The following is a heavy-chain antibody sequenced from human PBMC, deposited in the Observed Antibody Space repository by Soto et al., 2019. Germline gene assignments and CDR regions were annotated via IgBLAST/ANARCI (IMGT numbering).Heavy chain of an antibody. CDR1: GGSFSGYY. Sequence: SETLSLTCAVYGGSFSGYYWSWIRQPPGKGLEWIGEINHSGSTNYNPSLKSRVTISVDTSKNQFSLKLSSVTAADTAIYYCARRDSSAYWAPDIWGQGTTVTVSS. D-gene: IGHD3-22*01. CDR2: INHSGST. CDR3: ARRDSSAYWAPDI. V-gene: IGHV4-34*09. J-gene: IGHJ3*02.